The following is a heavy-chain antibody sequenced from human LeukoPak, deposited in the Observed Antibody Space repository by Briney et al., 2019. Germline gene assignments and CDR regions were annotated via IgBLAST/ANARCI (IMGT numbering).Heavy chain of an antibody. CDR2: ISGSGAST. D-gene: IGHD4-17*01. Sequence: PGGSLRLSCAASGFTLSSYAMSWVRQAPGKGLEWVSRISGSGASTYYADSVKGRFTISRDNAKNSLYLQMNSLRAEDTALYYCARVAGGDYDYYFDYWGQGTLVTVSS. CDR3: ARVAGGDYDYYFDY. J-gene: IGHJ4*02. CDR1: GFTLSSYA. V-gene: IGHV3-23*01.